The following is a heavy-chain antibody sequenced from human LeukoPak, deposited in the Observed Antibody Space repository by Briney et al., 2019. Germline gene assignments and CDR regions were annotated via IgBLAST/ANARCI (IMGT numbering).Heavy chain of an antibody. CDR2: IYYSGST. CDR3: ARHALYYDSSGYVWFDP. Sequence: YYWSWIRQPPGKGLEWIGYIYYSGSTNYNPSLKSRVTISVDTSKNQFSLKLSSVTAADTAVYYCARHALYYDSSGYVWFDPWGQGTLVTVSS. V-gene: IGHV4-59*08. CDR1: YY. D-gene: IGHD3-22*01. J-gene: IGHJ5*02.